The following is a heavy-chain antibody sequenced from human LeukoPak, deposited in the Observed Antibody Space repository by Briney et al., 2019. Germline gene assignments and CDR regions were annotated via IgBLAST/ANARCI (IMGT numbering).Heavy chain of an antibody. D-gene: IGHD2-2*01. J-gene: IGHJ4*02. CDR3: AKDIVVVPAAIF. Sequence: TGGSLRLSCAASGFTFSSYGMHWVRQAPGKGLEWVAFIRYDGSNKYYADSVKGRFTISRDNSKNTLYLQMNSLRVEDTAVYYCAKDIVVVPAAIFWGQGTLVTVSS. CDR1: GFTFSSYG. V-gene: IGHV3-30*02. CDR2: IRYDGSNK.